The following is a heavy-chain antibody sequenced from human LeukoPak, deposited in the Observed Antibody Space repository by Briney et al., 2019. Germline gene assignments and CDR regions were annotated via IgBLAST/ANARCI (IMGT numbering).Heavy chain of an antibody. CDR2: IKHNGGEK. J-gene: IGHJ4*02. Sequence: GGSLRLPCVASGFTFTDYFMSWVRQAPGKGLEWVASIKHNGGEKYYVDSVKGRFTISRDNAKNSLYLEMSSLRVEDTAVYYCARDRGWRSSGYYLYHFDYWAREPWSPSPQ. V-gene: IGHV3-7*01. D-gene: IGHD3-22*01. CDR1: GFTFTDYF. CDR3: ARDRGWRSSGYYLYHFDY.